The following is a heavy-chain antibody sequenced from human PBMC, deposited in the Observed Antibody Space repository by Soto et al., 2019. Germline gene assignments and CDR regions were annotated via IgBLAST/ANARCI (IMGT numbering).Heavy chain of an antibody. D-gene: IGHD2-8*01. CDR1: GFTFSSYA. Sequence: EVQLLESGGGLVQPGGSLRLSCAASGFTFSSYAMSWVRQAAGKGLEWVSAISGSGGSTYYADAVKGRFTISRDNSKNTLYLQMNSLRAEDTAVYYCAKDTTVLVVYAVAFDIWGQGTMVTVSS. CDR2: ISGSGGST. V-gene: IGHV3-23*01. J-gene: IGHJ3*02. CDR3: AKDTTVLVVYAVAFDI.